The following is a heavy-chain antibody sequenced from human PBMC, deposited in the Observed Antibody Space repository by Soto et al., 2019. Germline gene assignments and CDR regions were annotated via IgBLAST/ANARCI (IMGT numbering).Heavy chain of an antibody. V-gene: IGHV4-59*11. D-gene: IGHD5-12*01. J-gene: IGHJ4*02. CDR1: GDSLKKHY. Sequence: SETLTLTCTVSGDSLKKHYWSWIRHSPGKGLEWIGNIYDSGSTNYSPALKSRVSMSVDTSKNLFSLKLSSVAAADTAVYYCARGGGYDTFDYWGQGTLVTVSS. CDR2: IYDSGST. CDR3: ARGGGYDTFDY.